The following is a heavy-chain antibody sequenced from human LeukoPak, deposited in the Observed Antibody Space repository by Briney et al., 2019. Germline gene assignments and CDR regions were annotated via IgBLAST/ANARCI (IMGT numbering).Heavy chain of an antibody. J-gene: IGHJ4*02. D-gene: IGHD3-3*01. Sequence: TGGSLRLSCAASGFTFSSYWMHWVRQAPGKGLVWVSRINSDGSSTSYADSVKGRFTISRDNAKNTLYLQMNSLKTEDTAVYYCTTPTYYDFWSGYSDWGQGTLVTVSS. CDR1: GFTFSSYW. V-gene: IGHV3-74*01. CDR3: TTPTYYDFWSGYSD. CDR2: INSDGSST.